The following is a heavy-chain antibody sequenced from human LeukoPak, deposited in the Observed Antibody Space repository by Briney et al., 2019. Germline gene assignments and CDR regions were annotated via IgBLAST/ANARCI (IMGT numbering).Heavy chain of an antibody. J-gene: IGHJ4*02. CDR1: GFTFSSYA. D-gene: IGHD6-19*01. Sequence: GGSLRLSCAASGFTFSSYAMNWVRQAPGKGLEWVSAISGSGDNTDYADSVKGRFTISRDNSKNTLYLQMNSLRAEDTALYYCVGGTVAGTSSPYRGQGTLVTVSS. V-gene: IGHV3-23*01. CDR3: VGGTVAGTSSPY. CDR2: ISGSGDNT.